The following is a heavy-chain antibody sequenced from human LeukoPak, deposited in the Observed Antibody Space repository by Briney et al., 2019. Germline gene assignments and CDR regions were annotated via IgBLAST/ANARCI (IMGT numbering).Heavy chain of an antibody. CDR1: GFTFSSHS. V-gene: IGHV3-48*01. D-gene: IGHD6-13*01. J-gene: IGHJ6*03. Sequence: GGSLRLSCAASGFTFSSHSMNWVRQAPGKGLEWVSYISSSSSTIYYADSVKGRFTISRDNAKNSLYLQMNSLRAEDTAVYYCARSGGADSSSSWFGNYYYYYMDVWGKGTTVTVSS. CDR3: ARSGGADSSSSWFGNYYYYYMDV. CDR2: ISSSSSTI.